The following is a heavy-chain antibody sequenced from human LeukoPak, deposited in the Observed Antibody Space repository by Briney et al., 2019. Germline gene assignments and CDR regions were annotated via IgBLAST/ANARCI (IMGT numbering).Heavy chain of an antibody. CDR3: AKTSLSGSYDY. V-gene: IGHV3-30*18. CDR2: ISYDGSNK. Sequence: GGSLRLSCAASGFTFSSYGMHWVRQAPGKGLEWVAVISYDGSNKYYAGSVKGRFTISRDNSKNTLYLQMNSLRAEDTAVYYCAKTSLSGSYDYWGQGTLVTVSS. CDR1: GFTFSSYG. J-gene: IGHJ4*02. D-gene: IGHD1-26*01.